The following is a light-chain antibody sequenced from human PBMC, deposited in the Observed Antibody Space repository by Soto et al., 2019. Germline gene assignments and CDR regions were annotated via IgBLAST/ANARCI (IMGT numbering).Light chain of an antibody. CDR1: QNINND. J-gene: IGKJ5*01. CDR3: QQYSQWPIT. CDR2: GIS. Sequence: EIVLAQTPATLSVSAGERTTLSCRASQNINNDYLAWYQQKPGQAPRLLIYGISTRAPGVPARFSGSGSGTEFTHSFASLQSEDFAVYSCQQYSQWPITFGQGTRLEIK. V-gene: IGKV3-15*01.